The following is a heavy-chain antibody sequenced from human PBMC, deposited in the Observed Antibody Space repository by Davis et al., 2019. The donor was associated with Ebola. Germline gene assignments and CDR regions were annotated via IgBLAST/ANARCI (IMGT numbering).Heavy chain of an antibody. D-gene: IGHD3-3*01. V-gene: IGHV3-11*01. CDR1: CFTFSDYY. Sequence: SLKTSCAASCFTFSDYYMRWIRQAPGKGPEWVSYISSSCSTIYYADAVKGRFTIARDNSKNTLYLQMNSLRAEDTAVYYCAKDVTIFGVVINYGMDVWGQGTTVTVSS. CDR2: ISSSCSTI. J-gene: IGHJ6*02. CDR3: AKDVTIFGVVINYGMDV.